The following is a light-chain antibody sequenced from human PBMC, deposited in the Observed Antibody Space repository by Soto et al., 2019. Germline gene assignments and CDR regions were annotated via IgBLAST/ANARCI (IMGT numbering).Light chain of an antibody. CDR3: NSLSAAGTSYV. CDR1: SSDIGSHNH. J-gene: IGLJ1*01. CDR2: EVN. V-gene: IGLV2-14*01. Sequence: QSVLPQPASVSGSPGQSIAISCTGTSSDIGSHNHVSWYQQYPGKAPKLIIFEVNNRPSGVSDRFSGSKSGSTASLTISGLQAEDEADYYCNSLSAAGTSYVFGTGTKVTVL.